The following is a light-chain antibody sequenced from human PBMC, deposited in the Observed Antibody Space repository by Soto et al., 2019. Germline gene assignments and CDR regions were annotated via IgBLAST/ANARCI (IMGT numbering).Light chain of an antibody. CDR3: QQYGSSPT. CDR2: DSS. CDR1: QTVSSF. Sequence: VLTQSPATLSLSPGERATLSCRASQTVSSFLAWYQQKPGQAPRLLIHDSSDRATGIPARFSGSGSGTDFTLTISRLEPEDFAVYYCQQYGSSPTFGGGTKVDNK. V-gene: IGKV3-20*01. J-gene: IGKJ4*01.